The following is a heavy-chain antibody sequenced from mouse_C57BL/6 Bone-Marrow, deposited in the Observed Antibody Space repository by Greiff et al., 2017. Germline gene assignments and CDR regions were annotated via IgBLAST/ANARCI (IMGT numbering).Heavy chain of an antibody. CDR1: GFNIKDYY. J-gene: IGHJ3*01. D-gene: IGHD2-3*01. CDR2: IDPEDGDP. Sequence: VQLQQSGAELVRPGASVKLSCTASGFNIKDYYLHWVKQRPEQGLEWIGRIDPEDGDPEYAPKFQGKATMTADTSSNTAYLQLSSLTSEDTAVYYCTIDGYWTWFAYWGQGALVTVSA. CDR3: TIDGYWTWFAY. V-gene: IGHV14-1*01.